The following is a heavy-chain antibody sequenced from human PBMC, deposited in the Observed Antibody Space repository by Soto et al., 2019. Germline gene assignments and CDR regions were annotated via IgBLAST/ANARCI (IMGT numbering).Heavy chain of an antibody. CDR2: IYYSGST. Sequence: QVQLQESGPGLVKPSETLSLTCTVSGGSISSYYWSWIRQPPGKGLEWIGYIYYSGSTNYNPSLKSRVTISVDTSKNQFSLKLSSVTAADTAVYYCARVVSDIVVVPAAMLAFDIWGQGTMVTVSS. V-gene: IGHV4-59*01. J-gene: IGHJ3*02. CDR3: ARVVSDIVVVPAAMLAFDI. CDR1: GGSISSYY. D-gene: IGHD2-2*01.